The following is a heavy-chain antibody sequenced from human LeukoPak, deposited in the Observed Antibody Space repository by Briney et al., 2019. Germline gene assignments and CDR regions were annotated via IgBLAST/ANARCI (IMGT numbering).Heavy chain of an antibody. CDR3: ARRPLERMAGSWFDP. Sequence: ASVRVSCKASGYTFTTFDINWVRQATGQGLEWMGWMNPNSGNTGYAQKFQGRITISRNTSISTAYMELSSLTSEDTAVYYCARRPLERMAGSWFDPWGQRTLVTVSS. V-gene: IGHV1-8*03. J-gene: IGHJ5*02. D-gene: IGHD3-3*01. CDR1: GYTFTTFD. CDR2: MNPNSGNT.